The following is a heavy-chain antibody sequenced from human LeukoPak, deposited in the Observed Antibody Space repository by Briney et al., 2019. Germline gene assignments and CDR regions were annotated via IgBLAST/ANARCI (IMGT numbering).Heavy chain of an antibody. Sequence: SETLSLTCTVSGGSISSSSYYWGWIRQPPGKGLEWIGSTYYSGSTYYNPSLKSRVTMSVETSKKSFSLKLSSVTAADTAVYYCAREDADWVYFDSWGQGTLVTVSS. CDR1: GGSISSSSYY. CDR3: AREDADWVYFDS. CDR2: TYYSGST. D-gene: IGHD2-21*01. J-gene: IGHJ4*02. V-gene: IGHV4-39*02.